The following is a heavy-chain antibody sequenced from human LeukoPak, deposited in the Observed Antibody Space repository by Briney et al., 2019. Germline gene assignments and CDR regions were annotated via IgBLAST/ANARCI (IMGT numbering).Heavy chain of an antibody. CDR2: INPNSGGT. CDR1: GYTLTGYY. Sequence: ASVKVSCKASGYTLTGYYMHWVRQAPGQGLEWMGWINPNSGGTNYAQKFQGRVTMTRDTSISTAYMELSRLRSDDTAVYYCARGDYYGSGSYLVYWGQGTLVTVSS. V-gene: IGHV1-2*02. J-gene: IGHJ4*02. CDR3: ARGDYYGSGSYLVY. D-gene: IGHD3-10*01.